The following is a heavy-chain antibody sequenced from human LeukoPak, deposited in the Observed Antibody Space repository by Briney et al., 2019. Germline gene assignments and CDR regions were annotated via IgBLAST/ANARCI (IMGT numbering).Heavy chain of an antibody. V-gene: IGHV3-33*01. J-gene: IGHJ6*04. CDR3: AREGGGYGSGTHYYYYGMDV. D-gene: IGHD3-10*01. CDR2: IWYDGSNK. CDR1: GFTFSSYG. Sequence: GGSLRLSCAASGFTFSSYGMHRVRQAPGKGLEWVAVIWYDGSNKYYADSVKGRFTIPRDNSKNTLYLQMNSLRAEDTAVYYCAREGGGYGSGTHYYYYGMDVWGKGTTVTVSS.